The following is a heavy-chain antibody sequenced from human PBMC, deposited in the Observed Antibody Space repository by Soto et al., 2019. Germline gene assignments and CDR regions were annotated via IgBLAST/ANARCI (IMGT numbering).Heavy chain of an antibody. CDR3: ARAWVYATGTLDS. CDR1: GFTFTTYT. J-gene: IGHJ5*01. Sequence: GGSLRLSCTASGFTFTTYTMNWVRQAPEKGLEMVSSISSSSDYIYYADSMNGRVTISRDNAKNSLFLDMNIMTGEDTAVYYCARAWVYATGTLDSWGQVYLATVSS. CDR2: ISSSSDYI. D-gene: IGHD6-13*01. V-gene: IGHV3-21*06.